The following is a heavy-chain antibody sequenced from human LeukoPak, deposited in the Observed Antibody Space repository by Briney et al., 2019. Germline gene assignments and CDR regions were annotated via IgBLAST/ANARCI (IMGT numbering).Heavy chain of an antibody. V-gene: IGHV4-59*08. CDR2: ISYSGST. J-gene: IGHJ4*02. CDR1: GGYISSDY. CDR3: ARHRYGGDFVY. Sequence: SETLSLTCTVSGGYISSDYWSWIRQPPGKGLEWIGDISYSGSTNYNPSLKSRVTMSVDTSNNQFSLKLSSVTAADTAVYYCARHRYGGDFVYWGQGTLVAVSS. D-gene: IGHD3-10*01.